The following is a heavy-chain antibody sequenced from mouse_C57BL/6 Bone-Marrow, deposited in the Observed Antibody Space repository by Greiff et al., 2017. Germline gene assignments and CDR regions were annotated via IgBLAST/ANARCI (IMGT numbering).Heavy chain of an antibody. V-gene: IGHV1-59*01. CDR1: GYTFTSYW. CDR3: ARWDYGSSYGWYFDV. Sequence: QVQLQQPGAELVRPGTSVKLSCKASGYTFTSYWMHWVKQRPGQGLEWIGVIDPSDSYTNYNPKFKGKATLTVDTSSSTAYMQLSSLTSEDSAVYYCARWDYGSSYGWYFDVWGTGTTVTVSS. D-gene: IGHD1-1*01. J-gene: IGHJ1*03. CDR2: IDPSDSYT.